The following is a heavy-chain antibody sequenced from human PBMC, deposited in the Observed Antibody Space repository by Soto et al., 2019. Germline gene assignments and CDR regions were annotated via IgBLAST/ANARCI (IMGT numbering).Heavy chain of an antibody. CDR3: ARDSDRFRIAAAGTNWFDP. Sequence: GASVEVSRQASGYTLYRYCISWVRQAPGKGPDWMGWISAYNGNTNYAQKLQGRVTMTTDTSTSTAYMELRSLRSDDTAVYYCARDSDRFRIAAAGTNWFDPWGQGTLVTVSS. D-gene: IGHD6-13*01. V-gene: IGHV1-18*01. CDR2: ISAYNGNT. CDR1: GYTLYRYC. J-gene: IGHJ5*02.